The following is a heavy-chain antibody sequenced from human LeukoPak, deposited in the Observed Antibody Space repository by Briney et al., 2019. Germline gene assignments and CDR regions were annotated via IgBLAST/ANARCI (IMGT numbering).Heavy chain of an antibody. D-gene: IGHD1-1*01. V-gene: IGHV4-39*01. CDR1: GASINSDTYY. Sequence: PSETLSLTCTVSGASINSDTYYWGWIRQAPGKGLEWIGSIYYHENTYYNSSLKSRVTISVDTSKNQFSLKLNSVTAADTAVYFCARRAYSAAYWKHFDYWGQGTLVTVSS. J-gene: IGHJ4*02. CDR2: IYYHENT. CDR3: ARRAYSAAYWKHFDY.